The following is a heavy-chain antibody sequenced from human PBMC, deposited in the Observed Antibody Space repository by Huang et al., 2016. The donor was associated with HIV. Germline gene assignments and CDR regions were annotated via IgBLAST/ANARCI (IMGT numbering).Heavy chain of an antibody. CDR1: GFIFSNFG. D-gene: IGHD2-15*01. CDR3: AKESRWFSDFDQ. Sequence: QVQLVESGGGVVQPGTSLRLSCAASGFIFSNFGMPWVRRAPGKGLEWVAVISYDGRSDRYSDSVKGRFTISRDNDNNTLALEMNRLRHDDTAVYYCAKESRWFSDFDQWGQGTLVTVSS. CDR2: ISYDGRSD. V-gene: IGHV3-30*18. J-gene: IGHJ5*02.